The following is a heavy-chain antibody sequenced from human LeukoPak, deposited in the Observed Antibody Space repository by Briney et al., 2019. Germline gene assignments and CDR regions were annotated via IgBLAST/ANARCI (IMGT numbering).Heavy chain of an antibody. J-gene: IGHJ4*02. D-gene: IGHD1-26*01. Sequence: GGSLRLSCAASGFTFSRYWMNWVRQAPGKGLEWVASVNEGGSEKYYVDSVKGRFTISRDNAKNSLYLQMDSLRAEDTAVYYCARDRLDLGGTYWGQGNLVNVSS. CDR3: ARDRLDLGGTY. V-gene: IGHV3-7*04. CDR2: VNEGGSEK. CDR1: GFTFSRYW.